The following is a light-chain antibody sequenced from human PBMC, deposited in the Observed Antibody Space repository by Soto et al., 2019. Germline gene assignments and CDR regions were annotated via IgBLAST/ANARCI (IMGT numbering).Light chain of an antibody. CDR1: SSDVGGYNF. V-gene: IGLV2-14*01. J-gene: IGLJ2*01. CDR3: SSYTSSGIPVV. CDR2: EVS. Sequence: QSVLTQPASVSGSPGQSITISCTGTSSDVGGYNFVSWYQQHPGKAPKVMIYEVSNRPSGVSNRFSGSKSGNTASLTISGLQAEDEADYYCSSYTSSGIPVVFGGGTKLTV.